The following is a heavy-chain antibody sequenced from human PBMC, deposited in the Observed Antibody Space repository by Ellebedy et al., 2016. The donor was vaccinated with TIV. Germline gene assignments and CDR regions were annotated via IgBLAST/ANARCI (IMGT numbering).Heavy chain of an antibody. CDR3: SRGWSTPDS. D-gene: IGHD2-15*01. Sequence: GESLKISCVASGFTFSNYNMNWVRQSPGKGLEWVSSIRSTGSDKYYAEYVKGRFTISRDNAQDTLFLQMNSLRAEDTAVYFCSRGWSTPDSWGQGTLVIVSS. V-gene: IGHV3-21*06. CDR2: IRSTGSDK. CDR1: GFTFSNYN. J-gene: IGHJ4*02.